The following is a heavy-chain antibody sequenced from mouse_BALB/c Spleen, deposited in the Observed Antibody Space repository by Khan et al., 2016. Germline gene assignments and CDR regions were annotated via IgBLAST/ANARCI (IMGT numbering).Heavy chain of an antibody. J-gene: IGHJ3*01. CDR1: GFTFSDYY. CDR3: ARSTMSTAWFAD. D-gene: IGHD2-4*01. V-gene: IGHV5-4*02. Sequence: EVELVESGGGLVKPGGSLKLSCAASGFTFSDYYMYWVRQTPEKRLEWVATISDGGSYTYYPDSVKGRFTISRDNAKNNLYLQMSSLKSEDTAMYDCARSTMSTAWFADWGQGTLVAVSA. CDR2: ISDGGSYT.